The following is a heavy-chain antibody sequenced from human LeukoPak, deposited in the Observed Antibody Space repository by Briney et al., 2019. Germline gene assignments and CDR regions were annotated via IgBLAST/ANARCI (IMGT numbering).Heavy chain of an antibody. CDR3: ARGAPGVILDDYFDY. D-gene: IGHD3-16*02. V-gene: IGHV4-59*01. CDR2: IYYSGST. CDR1: GGSISSYY. J-gene: IGHJ4*02. Sequence: SETLSLTCTVSGGSISSYYWSWIRQPPGKGLEWIGYIYYSGSTNYNPSLKSRVTISVDTSKNQFSLKLSSVTAADTAVYYCARGAPGVILDDYFDYWGQGTLVTVSS.